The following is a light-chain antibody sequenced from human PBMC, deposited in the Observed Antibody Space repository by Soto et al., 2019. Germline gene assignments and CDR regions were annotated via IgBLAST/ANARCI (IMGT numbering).Light chain of an antibody. CDR3: LQHNSYPRT. CDR2: LTY. CDR1: QDIRND. V-gene: IGKV1-17*01. J-gene: IGKJ1*01. Sequence: IQMSQSPSSLSASVGGRVTITCRASQDIRNDLGWYQQKPGKAPKRLIYLTYSLQTGVPSRFSGSGSGTDFSLTISSLQPEDSATYFCLQHNSYPRTFGQGTKVDIK.